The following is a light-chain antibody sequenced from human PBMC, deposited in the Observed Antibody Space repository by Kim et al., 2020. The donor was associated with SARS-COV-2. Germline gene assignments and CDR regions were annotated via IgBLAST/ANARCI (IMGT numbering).Light chain of an antibody. J-gene: IGKJ2*01. V-gene: IGKV2-28*01. CDR2: LGS. CDR3: MQALQTPDT. Sequence: DIVMTQSQLSLPVTPGEPASISCRSSQSLLHSNGYNYLDWYLQKPGQSPQVLIYLGSNRASGVPDRFSGSGSGTDFTLKISRVEAEDVGVYYCMQALQTPDTFGQGTKLEI. CDR1: QSLLHSNGYNY.